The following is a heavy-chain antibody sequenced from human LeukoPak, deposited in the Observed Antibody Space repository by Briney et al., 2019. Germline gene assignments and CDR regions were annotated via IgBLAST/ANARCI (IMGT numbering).Heavy chain of an antibody. CDR2: ISAYNGNT. CDR3: ARVSEVEWITIFGVVIIPPRVMDV. V-gene: IGHV1-18*01. Sequence: ASVKVSCKASGYTFTSYGISWVRQAPGQGLEWMGWISAYNGNTNYSQKLQGRVTMTTDTSTSTAYMELRSRRSDDTAVYYCARVSEVEWITIFGVVIIPPRVMDVWGKGTTVTVSS. D-gene: IGHD3-3*01. J-gene: IGHJ6*03. CDR1: GYTFTSYG.